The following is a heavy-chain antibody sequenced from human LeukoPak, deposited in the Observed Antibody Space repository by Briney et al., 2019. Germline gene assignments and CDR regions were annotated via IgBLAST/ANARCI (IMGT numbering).Heavy chain of an antibody. V-gene: IGHV4-30-4*01. CDR1: SGSISTGDYY. CDR3: ARDGPWKSDY. CDR2: IYYSGST. Sequence: SETLSLTCTVSSGSISTGDYYWSWVRQPPGKGLEYIGYIYYSGSTYYNPSLKSRITISVDSSRSHFFLQLTSATAADTAVYFCARDGPWKSDYWGQGTLVTVSS. D-gene: IGHD1-1*01. J-gene: IGHJ4*02.